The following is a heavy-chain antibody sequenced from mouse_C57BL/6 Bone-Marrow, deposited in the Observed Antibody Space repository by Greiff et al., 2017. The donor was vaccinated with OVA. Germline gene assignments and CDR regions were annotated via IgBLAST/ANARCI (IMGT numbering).Heavy chain of an antibody. J-gene: IGHJ3*01. CDR3: ASGVFAY. CDR1: GYTFTSYC. V-gene: IGHV1-50*01. Sequence: QVQLQQPGAELVKPGASVKLSCKASGYTFTSYCMKWVKQRPGQGLEWIGEIDPSDSYTNYNQKFKGKATLTVDTSSSTAYMQLISLTSEDSAVYYCASGVFAYWGQGTLVTVSA. CDR2: IDPSDSYT.